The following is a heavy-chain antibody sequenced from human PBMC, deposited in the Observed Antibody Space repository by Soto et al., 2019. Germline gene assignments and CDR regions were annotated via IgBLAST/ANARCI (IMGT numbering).Heavy chain of an antibody. CDR1: GGSISSYY. CDR3: ARPWALGPPPDY. CDR2: IYYSGST. V-gene: IGHV4-59*08. J-gene: IGHJ4*02. Sequence: QVQLQESGPGLVKPSETLSLTCTVSGGSISSYYWSWIRQPPGKGLEWLGYIYYSGSTNYHPSLKSRVTISVDTPKNQFSLKLTSVTAADTAVYYCARPWALGPPPDYWGQGTLVTVSS. D-gene: IGHD3-16*01.